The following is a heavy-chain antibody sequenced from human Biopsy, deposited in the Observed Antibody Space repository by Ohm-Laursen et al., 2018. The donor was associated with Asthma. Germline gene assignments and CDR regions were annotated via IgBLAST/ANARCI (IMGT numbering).Heavy chain of an antibody. CDR1: GGSCNTYV. V-gene: IGHV1-69*01. J-gene: IGHJ4*02. D-gene: IGHD2-2*01. CDR3: ARKAGSCISRTCYSLDF. CDR2: INSVFGTT. Sequence: SSVKVSCKSLGGSCNTYVISWVPEAPGQELEWMGGINSVFGTTTYPQKFQDKVTITADDSTSTVYMELSSLRSEDTAVYYCARKAGSCISRTCYSLDFWGQGTLVTVSS.